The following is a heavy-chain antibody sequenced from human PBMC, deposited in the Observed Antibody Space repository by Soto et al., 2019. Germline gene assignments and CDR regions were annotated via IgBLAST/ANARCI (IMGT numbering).Heavy chain of an antibody. CDR3: ARGSSIGYGDANWFDP. Sequence: ASVKVSCKASGYTFTSYGISWVRQAPGQGLEWMGWISAYNGNTNYAQKLQGRVTMTTDTSTSTAYMELRSLRSDDTAVYYCARGSSIGYGDANWFDPWGQGTLVTVSS. CDR2: ISAYNGNT. J-gene: IGHJ5*02. D-gene: IGHD4-17*01. V-gene: IGHV1-18*01. CDR1: GYTFTSYG.